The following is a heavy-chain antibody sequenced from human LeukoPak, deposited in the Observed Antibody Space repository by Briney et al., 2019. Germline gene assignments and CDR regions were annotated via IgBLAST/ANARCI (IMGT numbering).Heavy chain of an antibody. CDR1: GYSISSGYY. D-gene: IGHD6-19*01. J-gene: IGHJ4*02. Sequence: SETLSLTCAVSGYSISSGYYWGWIRQPPGKGLEWIGSISHSGSTYYNRSLKSRVTISVDTSKNQFSLKLSSVTAADTAVYYCAKAYHSSGWYNYLEYWGQGTLVTVSS. V-gene: IGHV4-38-2*01. CDR2: ISHSGST. CDR3: AKAYHSSGWYNYLEY.